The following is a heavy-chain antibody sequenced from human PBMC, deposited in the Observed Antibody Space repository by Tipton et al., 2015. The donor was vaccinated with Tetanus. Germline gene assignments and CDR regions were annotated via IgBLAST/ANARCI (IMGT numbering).Heavy chain of an antibody. CDR3: ARVSIGYSFPMDV. J-gene: IGHJ6*02. CDR1: GGSISSYY. Sequence: TLSLTCTVSGGSISSYYWSWIRQPPGKGLEWIGYIYYSGSTNYSPSLKSRVTISVDTSKNQFSLKLSSVTAADTAVYYCARVSIGYSFPMDVWGQGTTVTVSS. CDR2: IYYSGST. D-gene: IGHD5-18*01. V-gene: IGHV4-59*01.